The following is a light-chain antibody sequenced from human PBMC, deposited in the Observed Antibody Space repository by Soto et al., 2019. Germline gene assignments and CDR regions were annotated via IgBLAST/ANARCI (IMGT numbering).Light chain of an antibody. Sequence: QSALTHPASLSSSPGQTITISCTGTRNDIGDSHFVSWYQQYPDKAPKLIIFEVNGRPSGVSDRFVGSKSGNTASLTIPGLQPEDEADHYCSSRSSINTVVFGGGTKVTVL. CDR1: RNDIGDSHF. J-gene: IGLJ2*01. CDR3: SSRSSINTVV. V-gene: IGLV2-14*03. CDR2: EVN.